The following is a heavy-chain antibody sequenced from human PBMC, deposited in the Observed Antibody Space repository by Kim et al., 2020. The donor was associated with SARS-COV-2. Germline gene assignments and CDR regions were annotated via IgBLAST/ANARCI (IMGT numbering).Heavy chain of an antibody. V-gene: IGHV4-59*01. D-gene: IGHD1-1*01. Sequence: SETLSLTCTVSGGSISGYYWSWIRQPPGKGLEWIAHIYHSGSTNYNPSLKTRVTISVDTSKNQFSLKLSSVTAADTAVYYCARGGESWNDPPGAYFYYYYMDVWGKGATVTVSS. CDR1: GGSISGYY. J-gene: IGHJ6*03. CDR3: ARGGESWNDPPGAYFYYYYMDV. CDR2: IYHSGST.